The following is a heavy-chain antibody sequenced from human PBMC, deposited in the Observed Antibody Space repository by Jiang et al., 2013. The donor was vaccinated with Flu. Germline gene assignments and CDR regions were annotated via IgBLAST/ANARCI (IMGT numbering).Heavy chain of an antibody. CDR1: GFTFSNSG. CDR2: ISYDGSDK. V-gene: IGHV3-33*05. D-gene: IGHD6-13*01. CDR3: ARDRSSSYFDY. J-gene: IGHJ4*02. Sequence: VQLLESGGDVVQPGRSLRLSCAASGFTFSNSGMHWVRQAPGKGLDWVAVISYDGSDKYYADSVKGRFTISRDNSKNTLYLQMNSLRAEDTAVYYCARDRSSSYFDYWAREPWSPSPQ.